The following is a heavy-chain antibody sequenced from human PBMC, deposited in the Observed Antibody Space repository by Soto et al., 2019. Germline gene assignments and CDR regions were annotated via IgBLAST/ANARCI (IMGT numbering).Heavy chain of an antibody. CDR1: GFTFSSYA. V-gene: IGHV3-23*01. CDR3: AKVFXVSSSGWYHYYYYGMDV. J-gene: IGHJ6*02. Sequence: GGSLRLSCAASGFTFSSYAMSWVRQAPGKGLEWVSAISGSGGSTYYADSVKGRFTISRDNSKNTLYLQMNSLRAEDTAVYYCAKVFXVSSSGWYHYYYYGMDVWGQGTTVTVSS. CDR2: ISGSGGST. D-gene: IGHD6-19*01.